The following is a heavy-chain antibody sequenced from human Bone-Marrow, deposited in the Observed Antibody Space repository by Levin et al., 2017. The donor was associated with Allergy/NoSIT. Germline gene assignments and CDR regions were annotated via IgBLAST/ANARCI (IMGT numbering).Heavy chain of an antibody. CDR2: ITGSGGKT. CDR1: GFTFSTYA. D-gene: IGHD3-22*01. Sequence: GGSLRLSCGTSGFTFSTYAMNWVRQAPGKGLEWVSGITGSGGKTYYADSVEGRFTISRDDSKNTLYLQMNSLRADDTAVYYCAKDSHYDAWGQGTLVTVSS. J-gene: IGHJ5*02. V-gene: IGHV3-23*01. CDR3: AKDSHYDA.